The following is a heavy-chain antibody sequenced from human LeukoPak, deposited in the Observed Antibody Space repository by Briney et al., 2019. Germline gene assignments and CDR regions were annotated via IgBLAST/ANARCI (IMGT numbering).Heavy chain of an antibody. D-gene: IGHD3-10*01. J-gene: IGHJ4*02. Sequence: PGGSLRLSCAASGFTFSSYSMNWVRQAPGKGLEWVSSISSSSSYIYYADSVKGRFTISRDNAKNSLYLQMNSLRAEDTAVYYCARVGGSGNPLMDYWGQGTLVTVSS. V-gene: IGHV3-21*01. CDR1: GFTFSSYS. CDR2: ISSSSSYI. CDR3: ARVGGSGNPLMDY.